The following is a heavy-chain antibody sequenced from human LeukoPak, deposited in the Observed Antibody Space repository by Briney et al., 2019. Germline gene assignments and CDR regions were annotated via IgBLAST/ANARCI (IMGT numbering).Heavy chain of an antibody. Sequence: PGGSLRLSCAASGFTFDDYAMHWVRQAPGKGLEWVSGISWNSGSVGYADSVKGRFTISRDNAKNSLYLQMNSLRAEDMALYYCAKASGYYALGDAFDIWGQGTMVTVSS. D-gene: IGHD3-22*01. CDR1: GFTFDDYA. J-gene: IGHJ3*02. CDR3: AKASGYYALGDAFDI. CDR2: ISWNSGSV. V-gene: IGHV3-9*03.